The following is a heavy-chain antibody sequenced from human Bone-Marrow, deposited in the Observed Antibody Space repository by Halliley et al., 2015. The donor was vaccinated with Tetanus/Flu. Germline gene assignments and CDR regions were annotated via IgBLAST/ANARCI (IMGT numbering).Heavy chain of an antibody. CDR3: ARTITLSRCGNTGCLYGMDV. J-gene: IGHJ6*02. CDR1: GYNFSNSW. V-gene: IGHV5-51*01. Sequence: LVQSGVEMKKPGESLKISCEGSGYNFSNSWIAWVRRMPGKGLEWMGIIFPDASDTRYNPSFQGQVSMSADKSMNTAYLQWGSLKASDTAVYYCARTITLSRCGNTGCLYGMDVWGQGTTVIVSS. CDR2: IFPDASDT. D-gene: IGHD5-12*01.